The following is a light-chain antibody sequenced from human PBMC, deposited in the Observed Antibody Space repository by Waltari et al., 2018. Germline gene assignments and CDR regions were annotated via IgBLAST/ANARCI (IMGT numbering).Light chain of an antibody. J-gene: IGKJ1*01. CDR1: QSLVHSDGKTY. V-gene: IGKV2-29*03. Sequence: DVVMTQTPLSLSVTPGQPASMSCKSSQSLVHSDGKTYFYWYLKKAGQSPQLLIYEVSSRFSGVPDRFSGSGSGTEFTLTISRVEADDVGTYYCMHSIQLPRTFGQGTRVEIK. CDR3: MHSIQLPRT. CDR2: EVS.